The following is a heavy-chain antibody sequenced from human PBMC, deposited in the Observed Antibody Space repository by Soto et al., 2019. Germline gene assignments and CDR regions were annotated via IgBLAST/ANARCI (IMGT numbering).Heavy chain of an antibody. Sequence: ASVKVSCKASGDTFSSYAISWVRQAPGQGLEWMGIINPSGGSTSYAQKFQGRVTMTRDTSTSTVYMELSSLRSEDTAVYYCARGGASGSYTGTLYYYGMDVWGQGTTVTVSS. CDR3: ARGGASGSYTGTLYYYGMDV. CDR2: INPSGGST. V-gene: IGHV1-46*01. D-gene: IGHD1-26*01. CDR1: GDTFSSYA. J-gene: IGHJ6*02.